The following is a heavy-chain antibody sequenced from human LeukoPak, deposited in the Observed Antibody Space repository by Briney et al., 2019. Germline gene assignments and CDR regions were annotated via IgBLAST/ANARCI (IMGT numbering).Heavy chain of an antibody. J-gene: IGHJ4*02. Sequence: PSETLSPTCTVSGDSVSGISFYWSWIRQHPGKGLQYIGYIQYTGSTNYNPSLRSRLTMSVDTSKNQFSLKLSSVTAADTAVYYCARYYDRSGYWSTPHFDYWGQGTLVTVSS. CDR1: GDSVSGISFY. D-gene: IGHD3-22*01. V-gene: IGHV4-61*01. CDR2: IQYTGST. CDR3: ARYYDRSGYWSTPHFDY.